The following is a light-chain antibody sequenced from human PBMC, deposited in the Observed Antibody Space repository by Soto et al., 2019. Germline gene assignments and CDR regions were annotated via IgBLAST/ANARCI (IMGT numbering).Light chain of an antibody. Sequence: DLQMTQSPSSASASVGDTVTITCRASQDISTGLAWYQQKPGKAPKLLIYDASTLQSGVPSRFSGSGSRKDFTLTISSLQPEDFAVYYCQQGNSFFPFGRGTKVEIK. CDR1: QDISTG. V-gene: IGKV1D-12*01. CDR2: DAS. CDR3: QQGNSFFP. J-gene: IGKJ4*01.